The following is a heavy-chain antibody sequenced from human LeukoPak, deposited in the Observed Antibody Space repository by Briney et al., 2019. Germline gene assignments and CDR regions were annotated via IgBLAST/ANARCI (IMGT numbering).Heavy chain of an antibody. CDR1: GFTFSSYA. J-gene: IGHJ4*02. CDR2: ISYDGSNK. D-gene: IGHD4-23*01. Sequence: GGSLRLSCAASGFTFSSYAMHWVRQAPGKGLEWVAVISYDGSNKYYADSVKGRFTISRDNAKNTLYLQMNTLSAEDTAVYYCVGYYVGKFDYWGQGTLVTVSS. V-gene: IGHV3-30*14. CDR3: VGYYVGKFDY.